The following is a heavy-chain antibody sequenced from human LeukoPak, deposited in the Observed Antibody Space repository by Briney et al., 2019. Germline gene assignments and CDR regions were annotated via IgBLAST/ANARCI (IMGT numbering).Heavy chain of an antibody. D-gene: IGHD2-15*01. Sequence: SQTLSLTRTVSGGSISSGSYYWRWIRQPAGTGLEWIGRIYTSGSTNYNPSLKSRVTISVDTSKNQFSLKLSSVTAADTAVYYCARGSPLKYCSGGSCLLYWGQGTLVSVSS. CDR3: ARGSPLKYCSGGSCLLY. V-gene: IGHV4-61*02. CDR2: IYTSGST. CDR1: GGSISSGSYY. J-gene: IGHJ4*02.